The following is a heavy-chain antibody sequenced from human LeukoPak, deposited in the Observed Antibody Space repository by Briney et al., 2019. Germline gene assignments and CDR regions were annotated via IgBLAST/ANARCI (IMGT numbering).Heavy chain of an antibody. CDR2: INHRGIT. CDR3: ARRYYSYYYMDV. Sequence: SETLSLTCGVYGGSFSGYSWTWIRQPPGKGLEWIGEINHRGITNYNPSLKSRVTISVHTSKNQFSLKLPSVTAADTAVYYCARRYYSYYYMDVWAKGTTVTISS. CDR1: GGSFSGYS. J-gene: IGHJ6*03. D-gene: IGHD3-10*01. V-gene: IGHV4-34*01.